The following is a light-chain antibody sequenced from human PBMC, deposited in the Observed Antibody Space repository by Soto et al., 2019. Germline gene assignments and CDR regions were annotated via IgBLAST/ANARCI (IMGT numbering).Light chain of an antibody. Sequence: EIVMTQSPGTLSVSPGERATLSCRASQSVGRDLAWYQQKPGQAPRLLIYGASTWATGIPASFSGSGSGAEFTLTISSLQSEDFAVYYCQQYESSPMYTFGQGTKLEL. V-gene: IGKV3-15*01. J-gene: IGKJ2*01. CDR1: QSVGRD. CDR3: QQYESSPMYT. CDR2: GAS.